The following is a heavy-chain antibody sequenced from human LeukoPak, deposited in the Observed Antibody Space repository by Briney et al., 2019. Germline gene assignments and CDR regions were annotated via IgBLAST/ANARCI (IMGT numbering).Heavy chain of an antibody. CDR2: ISGSGGST. J-gene: IGHJ4*02. CDR1: GFTFSSYA. Sequence: GGSLRLSCAASGFTFSSYAMSWVRQAPGKGLEWVSAISGSGGSTYYADSVKGRFTISRDNAKNSLYLQMNSLRAEDTAVYYCAGELPYSSSWRNFDYWGQGTLVTVSS. V-gene: IGHV3-23*01. D-gene: IGHD6-13*01. CDR3: AGELPYSSSWRNFDY.